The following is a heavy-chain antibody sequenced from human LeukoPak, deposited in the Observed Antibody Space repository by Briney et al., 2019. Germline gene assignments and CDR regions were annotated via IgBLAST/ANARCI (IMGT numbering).Heavy chain of an antibody. Sequence: GGSLRPSCAASGFTFSNYGIHWVRQAPGKGLEWVAFIYYDGSSKYYADSVKGRFTISRDNSKNTVYLQMNSLRGEDTAVYYCRDPFDYWGQGTLVTVSS. CDR1: GFTFSNYG. J-gene: IGHJ4*02. CDR3: RDPFDY. V-gene: IGHV3-30*02. CDR2: IYYDGSSK.